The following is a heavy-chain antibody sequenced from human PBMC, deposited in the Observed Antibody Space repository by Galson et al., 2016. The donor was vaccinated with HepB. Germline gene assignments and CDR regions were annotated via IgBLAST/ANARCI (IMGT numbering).Heavy chain of an antibody. Sequence: SVKVSCKASGYTLTSHAINWVRQAPGQGLEWMGWISAHNGNTNYAQSLQGRVTLTTETSTNTAYMELRSLRSDDTALYYCARPFGSGNYDAFDVRGQGTMVTVSS. CDR1: GYTLTSHA. J-gene: IGHJ3*01. V-gene: IGHV1-18*04. CDR2: ISAHNGNT. CDR3: ARPFGSGNYDAFDV. D-gene: IGHD3-10*01.